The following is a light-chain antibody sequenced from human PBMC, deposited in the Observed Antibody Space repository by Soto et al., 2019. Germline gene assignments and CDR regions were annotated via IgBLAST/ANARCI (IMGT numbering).Light chain of an antibody. Sequence: EIVLTQSPGTLSLSPGERATLSCRASQSVSSSYLAWYQQKPGQARRLLIYGASSRATGIPDRFSGSGSGTDFTLNISRLEPEDFAVYYCQQYGSSPYTFGQGTKVDIK. CDR2: GAS. CDR3: QQYGSSPYT. J-gene: IGKJ2*01. V-gene: IGKV3-20*01. CDR1: QSVSSSY.